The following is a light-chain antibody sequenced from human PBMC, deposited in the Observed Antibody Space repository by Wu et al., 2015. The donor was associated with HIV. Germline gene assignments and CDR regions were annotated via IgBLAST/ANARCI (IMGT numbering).Light chain of an antibody. CDR2: GAS. V-gene: IGKV3-15*01. Sequence: EIVMTQSPGTLSVSPGERATLSCRANQSVSSNLAWYQQKPGQAPRLLIHGASTRATGIPARFSGSGSGTEFTLTISSLQSEDFAVYYCQQYNNWPRTWTFGQGTKVEIK. J-gene: IGKJ1*01. CDR3: QQYNNWPRTWT. CDR1: QSVSSN.